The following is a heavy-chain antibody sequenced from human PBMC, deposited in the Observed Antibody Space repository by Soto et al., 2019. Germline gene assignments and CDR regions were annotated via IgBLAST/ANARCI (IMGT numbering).Heavy chain of an antibody. J-gene: IGHJ4*02. CDR1: GGSFSGYY. CDR2: INHSGST. D-gene: IGHD1-20*01. V-gene: IGHV4-34*01. Sequence: SETLSLTCAVYGGSFSGYYWSWIRQPPGKGLEWIGEINHSGSTNYNPSLKSRVTISVDTSKNQFSLKLSSVTAADTAVYYCARGEIITGHLAKIWGQGTLVTVSS. CDR3: ARGEIITGHLAKI.